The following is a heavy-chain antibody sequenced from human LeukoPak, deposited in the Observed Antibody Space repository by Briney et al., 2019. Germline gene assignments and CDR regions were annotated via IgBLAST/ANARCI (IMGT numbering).Heavy chain of an antibody. CDR3: ARQGYSYALYYFDY. Sequence: GGSLRLSCAASGYTFSSDWMSWVRQAPGKGLEWVANIKQDGSEKYYVDSVKGRFTISRDNAKNSLYLQMNSLRAEDTAVYYCARQGYSYALYYFDYWGQGTLVTVSS. CDR2: IKQDGSEK. V-gene: IGHV3-7*01. CDR1: GYTFSSDW. J-gene: IGHJ4*02. D-gene: IGHD5-18*01.